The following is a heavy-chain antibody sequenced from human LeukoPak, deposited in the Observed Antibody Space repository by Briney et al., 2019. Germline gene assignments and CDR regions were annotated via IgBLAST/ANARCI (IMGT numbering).Heavy chain of an antibody. J-gene: IGHJ4*02. CDR1: GGSISSSNW. D-gene: IGHD3-10*01. CDR2: IYHSGST. CDR3: ARGTGSYYYGSGSYWPSYYFDY. V-gene: IGHV4-4*02. Sequence: PSETLSLTCAVSGGSISSSNWWSWVRQPPGKGLEWIGEIYHSGSTNYNPSLKSRVAISVDTSKNQFSLKLSSVTAADTALYYCARGTGSYYYGSGSYWPSYYFDYWGQGTLVTVSS.